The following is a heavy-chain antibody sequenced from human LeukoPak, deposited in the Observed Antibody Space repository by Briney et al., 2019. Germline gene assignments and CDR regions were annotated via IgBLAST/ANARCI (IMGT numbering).Heavy chain of an antibody. CDR1: GFTFSIYG. J-gene: IGHJ3*02. V-gene: IGHV3-21*01. CDR3: ARTGFRGGITIPSVAFDI. D-gene: IGHD3-9*01. Sequence: GGSLRLSCAASGFTFSIYGMGWVRQAPGKGLEWVSSISSSSSYIYYADSVKGRFTISRDNAKNSLYLQMNSLRAEDTAVYYCARTGFRGGITIPSVAFDIWGQGTMVTVSS. CDR2: ISSSSSYI.